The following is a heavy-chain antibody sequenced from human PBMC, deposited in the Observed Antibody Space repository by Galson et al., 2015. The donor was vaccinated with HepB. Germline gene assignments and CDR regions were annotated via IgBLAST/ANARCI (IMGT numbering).Heavy chain of an antibody. CDR3: ARDPPLGTPFDY. J-gene: IGHJ4*02. Sequence: SLRLSCATSGFTFSSYSIIWVRQAPGKGLEWVSSISTDSSYIYYADSVKGRFTISRDNAKNSLYLQMNSLRAEDTAVYYCARDPPLGTPFDYWGQGTLVTVSP. CDR2: ISTDSSYI. CDR1: GFTFSSYS. D-gene: IGHD7-27*01. V-gene: IGHV3-21*01.